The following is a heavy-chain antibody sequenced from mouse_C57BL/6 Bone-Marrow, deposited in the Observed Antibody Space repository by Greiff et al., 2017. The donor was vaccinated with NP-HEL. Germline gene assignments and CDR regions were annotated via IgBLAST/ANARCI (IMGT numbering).Heavy chain of an antibody. J-gene: IGHJ1*03. CDR1: GYTFTSYW. V-gene: IGHV1-5*01. CDR2: IYPGNSDT. CDR3: TRGRLLRVYFEV. D-gene: IGHD2-3*01. Sequence: VQLQQSGTVLARPGASVKMSCKTSGYTFTSYWMHWVKQRPGQGLEWIGAIYPGNSDTSYNQKFKGKAKLTAVTSASTAYMALSSLTNEDSAVYYCTRGRLLRVYFEVWGTGTTVTVSS.